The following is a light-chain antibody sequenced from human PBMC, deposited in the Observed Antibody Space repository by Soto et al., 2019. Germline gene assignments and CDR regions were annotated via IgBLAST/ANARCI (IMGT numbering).Light chain of an antibody. J-gene: IGKJ4*01. CDR2: DTS. CDR1: QSVSSD. CDR3: QQYNKWPLT. Sequence: EIVLTQSPATLSVSPGERATLSCRASQSVSSDLVWYQQKAGQAPRLLIYDTSTRATGIPARLSGSGSGTEFTLTISSLQSEDSAVYHCQQYNKWPLTFGGGTKVDIK. V-gene: IGKV3-15*01.